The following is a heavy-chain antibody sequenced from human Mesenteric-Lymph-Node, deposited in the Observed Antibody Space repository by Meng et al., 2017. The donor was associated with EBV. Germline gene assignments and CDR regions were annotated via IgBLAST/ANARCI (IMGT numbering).Heavy chain of an antibody. J-gene: IGHJ4*02. CDR3: ARLGYFYDSSGYFRFFDS. D-gene: IGHD3-22*01. Sequence: VKPSETLSLTCIVSGGSVSSGSYYWSWIRQPPGKGLESIGYVYFSGSTNYNPSLKSRVTISVDTSKNQFSLKMNSVTAADTAVYYCARLGYFYDSSGYFRFFDSWGQGTLVTVSS. CDR1: GGSVSSGSYY. V-gene: IGHV4-61*01. CDR2: VYFSGST.